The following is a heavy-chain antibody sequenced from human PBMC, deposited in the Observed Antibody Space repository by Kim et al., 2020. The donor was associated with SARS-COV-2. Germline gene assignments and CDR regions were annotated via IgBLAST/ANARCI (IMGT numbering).Heavy chain of an antibody. CDR2: ISRSGGST. J-gene: IGHJ4*02. D-gene: IGHD3-10*01. CDR1: GFTFSSYA. V-gene: IGHV3-23*01. Sequence: GGSLRLSCAASGFTFSSYAMSWVRQAPGKGLEWVSAISRSGGSTYYADSVKGRFTISRDNSKNTLYLQMNSLRAEDTAVYYCAKDPIPATMVRGVTGDYFDYGGQGTLVTVSS. CDR3: AKDPIPATMVRGVTGDYFDY.